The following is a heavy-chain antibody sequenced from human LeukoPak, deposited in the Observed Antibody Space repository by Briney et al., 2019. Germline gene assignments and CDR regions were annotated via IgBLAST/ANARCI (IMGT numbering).Heavy chain of an antibody. CDR1: GGSFSGYY. J-gene: IGHJ5*02. CDR3: ARVLRWSFNWFDP. CDR2: INHSGST. D-gene: IGHD4-23*01. Sequence: SETLSLTCAVYGGSFSGYYWSWIRQPPGKGLEWIGEINHSGSTNYNPSLKSRVTISVDTSKNQFSLKLSSVTAADTAMYYCARVLRWSFNWFDPWGQGTLVTVSS. V-gene: IGHV4-34*01.